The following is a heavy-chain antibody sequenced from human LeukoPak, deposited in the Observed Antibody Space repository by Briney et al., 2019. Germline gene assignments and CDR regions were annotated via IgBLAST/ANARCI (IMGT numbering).Heavy chain of an antibody. CDR3: ARASGGGYGYDFDY. CDR1: GGFISSYY. J-gene: IGHJ4*02. Sequence: SETLRLTSTDSGGFISSYYWSWIRQPPGKGLEWIGNIYNGGSTHYTPSLSSRVTFSVDTSKIQFSLNLYSVPAADTAVYYSARASGGGYGYDFDYWGQGSLVTVSS. V-gene: IGHV4-59*01. D-gene: IGHD5-18*01. CDR2: IYNGGST.